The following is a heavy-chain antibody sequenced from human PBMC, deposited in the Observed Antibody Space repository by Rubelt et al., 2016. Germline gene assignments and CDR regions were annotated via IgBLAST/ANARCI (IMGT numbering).Heavy chain of an antibody. D-gene: IGHD3-9*01. CDR2: IKRDGNDK. Sequence: SFSMSWVRQAPGKGLEWVANIKRDGNDKHFVDSVKGRFTISRDNAKKSLYLQMSSLRAEDTAVYYCARLRRVEETGTRYRGMDVWGQGTTVTVSS. CDR1: SFS. J-gene: IGHJ6*02. V-gene: IGHV3-7*02. CDR3: ARLRRVEETGTRYRGMDV.